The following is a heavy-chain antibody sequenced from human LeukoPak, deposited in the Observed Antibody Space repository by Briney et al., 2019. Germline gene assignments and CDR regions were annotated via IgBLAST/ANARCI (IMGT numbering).Heavy chain of an antibody. D-gene: IGHD6-6*01. Sequence: PSETLSLTCTVPGDSISSGTYYWSWIRQPAGKGLEWIGRIDASGNPNYNPSLRSRLTMSVDTSKNQFSLNLRFVTAADTAVFYCARGFEYSTSSRLGYYYFYMDVWGIGTTVTVSS. J-gene: IGHJ6*03. CDR3: ARGFEYSTSSRLGYYYFYMDV. CDR1: GDSISSGTYY. CDR2: IDASGNP. V-gene: IGHV4-61*02.